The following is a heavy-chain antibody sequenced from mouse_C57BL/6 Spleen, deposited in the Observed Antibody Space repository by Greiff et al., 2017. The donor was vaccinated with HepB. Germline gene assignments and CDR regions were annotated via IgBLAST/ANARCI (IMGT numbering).Heavy chain of an antibody. V-gene: IGHV1-82*01. CDR3: ATYDYDSAWFAY. Sequence: VQLQQSGPELVKPGASVKISCKASGYAFSSSWMNWVKQRPGKGLEWIGRIYPGDGDTNYNGKFKGKATLTADKSSSTAYMQLSSLTSEDSAVYFCATYDYDSAWFAYWGQGTLVTVSA. D-gene: IGHD2-4*01. CDR2: IYPGDGDT. J-gene: IGHJ3*01. CDR1: GYAFSSSW.